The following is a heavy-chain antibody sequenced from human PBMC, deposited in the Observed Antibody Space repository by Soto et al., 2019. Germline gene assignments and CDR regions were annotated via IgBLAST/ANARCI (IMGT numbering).Heavy chain of an antibody. CDR1: GFTFDDYA. J-gene: IGHJ3*02. CDR2: ISGNSGSI. D-gene: IGHD3-22*01. CDR3: AKAYYDDAFDI. V-gene: IGHV3-9*01. Sequence: EVQLVESGGGLVQPGRSLRLSCAASGFTFDDYAMHWVRQSPGKGLEWVSGISGNSGSIGYADSVKGLFTISRDNAKNSLYLQMSSLRAEETALYYCAKAYYDDAFDIWGQGTMVTVSS.